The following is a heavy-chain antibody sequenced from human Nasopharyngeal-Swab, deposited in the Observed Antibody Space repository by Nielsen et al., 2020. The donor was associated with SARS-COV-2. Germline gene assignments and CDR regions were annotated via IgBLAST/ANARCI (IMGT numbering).Heavy chain of an antibody. CDR2: ISWNSGSI. Sequence: SLKISCAASGFTFDNYAMHWVRQAPGKGLEWVSGISWNSGSIGYADSVKGRLTISRDNAKNSLYLQMNSLRAEDTALYYCAKFVEGGSYGYYFDYWGQGTLVTVSS. V-gene: IGHV3-9*01. D-gene: IGHD1-26*01. J-gene: IGHJ4*02. CDR3: AKFVEGGSYGYYFDY. CDR1: GFTFDNYA.